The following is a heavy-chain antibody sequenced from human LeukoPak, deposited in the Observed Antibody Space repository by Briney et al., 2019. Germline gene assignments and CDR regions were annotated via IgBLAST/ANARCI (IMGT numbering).Heavy chain of an antibody. V-gene: IGHV1-58*01. Sequence: ASVTVSYKASLFTFTNSAEQWVRQARGQRLEWIGWIVVGSGNTNYAQKFQERVTITRDMSTSTAYMELSSLRSEDTAVHYCAADRMTTVTYWYFYLWGGGTLVTVSS. CDR3: AADRMTTVTYWYFYL. CDR1: LFTFTNSA. J-gene: IGHJ2*01. CDR2: IVVGSGNT. D-gene: IGHD4-17*01.